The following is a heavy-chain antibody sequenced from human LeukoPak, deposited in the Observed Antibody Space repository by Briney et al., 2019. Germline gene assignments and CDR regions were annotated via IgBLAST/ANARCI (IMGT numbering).Heavy chain of an antibody. Sequence: GGSLRLSCAASGFTFSDYAMTWVRQAPGKGLAWVSTISGRGESTFYADSVKGRFTASRDNSENTHYLQMNSLSLEDTALYYCAKGGHFSFFDVWGRGTLVTVSS. CDR1: GFTFSDYA. V-gene: IGHV3-23*01. CDR3: AKGGHFSFFDV. J-gene: IGHJ2*01. CDR2: ISGRGEST.